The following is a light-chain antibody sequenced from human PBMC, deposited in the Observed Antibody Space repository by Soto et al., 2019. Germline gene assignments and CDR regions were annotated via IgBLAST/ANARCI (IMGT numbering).Light chain of an antibody. CDR3: QQRSNWPELT. CDR1: QSVRSY. V-gene: IGKV3-11*01. J-gene: IGKJ4*01. Sequence: EIVLTQSPATLSLSPGERATLSCRASQSVRSYLAWYQQKPGQAPRLLIYDASNRATGIPARFSGSGSGTDFTLTISSLEPEDVAVYYCQQRSNWPELTFGGGTKVEIK. CDR2: DAS.